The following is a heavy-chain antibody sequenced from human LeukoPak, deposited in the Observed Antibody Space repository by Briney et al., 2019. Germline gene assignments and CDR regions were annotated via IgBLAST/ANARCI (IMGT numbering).Heavy chain of an antibody. CDR3: ASRWELQGDDAFDI. CDR2: INPNSGGT. V-gene: IGHV1-2*02. J-gene: IGHJ3*02. Sequence: ASVKVSCKASGYTFITYGISWVRQAPGQGLEWMGWINPNSGGTNYAQKFQGRVTMTRDTSISTAYMELSRLRSDDTAVYYCASRWELQGDDAFDIWGQGTMVTVSS. D-gene: IGHD1-26*01. CDR1: GYTFITYG.